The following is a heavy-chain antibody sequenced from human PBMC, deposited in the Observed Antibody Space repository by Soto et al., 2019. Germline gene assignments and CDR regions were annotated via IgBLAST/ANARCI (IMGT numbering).Heavy chain of an antibody. CDR2: IYSSGST. J-gene: IGHJ5*02. CDR1: GGDISTYY. CDR3: ARGQRFSDWFDP. D-gene: IGHD3-3*01. V-gene: IGHV4-4*07. Sequence: QVQLQESGPGLVKASETLSLTCTVSGGDISTYYWTWIRQPAGKGLEWIGRIYSSGSTKYNPSLKSRVTMSLDTSKNQFSLRLSSVTAAETAVYYCARGQRFSDWFDPWGQGTLVTVSS.